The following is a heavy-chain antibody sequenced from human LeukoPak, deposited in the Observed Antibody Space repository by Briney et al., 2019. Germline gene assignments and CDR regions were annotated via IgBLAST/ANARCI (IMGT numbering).Heavy chain of an antibody. J-gene: IGHJ4*02. CDR3: AREGAIVVVPAAPDY. CDR2: VSAYNGNT. D-gene: IGHD2-2*01. CDR1: GYTFTSYG. Sequence: ASVKVSCKASGYTFTSYGISWVRQAPGQGLEWMGWVSAYNGNTNYAQKLQGRVTMTTDTSTSTAYMELRSLRSDDTAVYYCAREGAIVVVPAAPDYWGQGTLVTVSS. V-gene: IGHV1-18*01.